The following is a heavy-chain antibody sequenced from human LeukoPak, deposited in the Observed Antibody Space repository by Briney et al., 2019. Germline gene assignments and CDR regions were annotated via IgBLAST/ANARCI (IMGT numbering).Heavy chain of an antibody. D-gene: IGHD1-26*01. J-gene: IGHJ4*02. CDR3: ARVVGATEFDY. Sequence: ASVKVSCKASGYTFTGYYMHWVRQAPGQGLEWMGWINPNSGGTSYAQKFQGRVTMTRDTSISTAYMELSRLRSDDTAVYYCARVVGATEFDYWGQGTLVTVSS. CDR2: INPNSGGT. CDR1: GYTFTGYY. V-gene: IGHV1-2*02.